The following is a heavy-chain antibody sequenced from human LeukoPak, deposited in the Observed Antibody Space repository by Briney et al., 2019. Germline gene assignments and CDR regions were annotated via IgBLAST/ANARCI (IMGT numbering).Heavy chain of an antibody. CDR1: GFTFSNAW. CDR3: ASNDLNDYGDYLDY. Sequence: GGSLRLSCAASGFTFSNAWMSWVRQAPGKGLEWVGRIKTKTDGGTTDYAAPVKGRFTISRDNSKNTLYLQMNSLRAEDTAVYYCASNDLNDYGDYLDYWGQGTLVTVSS. D-gene: IGHD4-17*01. V-gene: IGHV3-15*01. CDR2: IKTKTDGGTT. J-gene: IGHJ4*02.